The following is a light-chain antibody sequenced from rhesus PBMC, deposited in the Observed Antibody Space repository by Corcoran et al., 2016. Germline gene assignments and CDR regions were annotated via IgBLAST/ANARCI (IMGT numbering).Light chain of an antibody. J-gene: IGLJ6*01. CDR2: EVN. V-gene: IGLV2-32*02. CDR1: TTNIGAYKW. Sequence: QPALTQPPSVSGSPGQSVTISCTGTTTNIGAYKWVSWYQKHPVTAPKVLIYEVNERPSGVSDRFSGSKSGNPASLTISGVQAEDEADYFCCSYGGANTFVFGTGTKLTVL. CDR3: CSYGGANTFV.